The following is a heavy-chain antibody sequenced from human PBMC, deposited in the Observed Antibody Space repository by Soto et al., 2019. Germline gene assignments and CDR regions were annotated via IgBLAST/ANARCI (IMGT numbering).Heavy chain of an antibody. CDR2: IIPILGIA. CDR3: ARGRITMVRSDAFDI. J-gene: IGHJ3*02. D-gene: IGHD3-10*01. V-gene: IGHV1-69*02. CDR1: GGTFSSYT. Sequence: GASVKVSCKASGGTFSSYTNSWVRQAPGQGLEWMGRIIPILGIANYAQKFQGRVTITADKSTSTAYMELSSLRSEDTAVYYCARGRITMVRSDAFDIWGQGTMVTVSS.